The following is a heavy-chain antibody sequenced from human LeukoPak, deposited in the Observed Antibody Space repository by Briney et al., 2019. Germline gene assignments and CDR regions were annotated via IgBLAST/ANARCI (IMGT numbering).Heavy chain of an antibody. D-gene: IGHD2-2*02. CDR2: ISGSGDDI. Sequence: GGSLRLSCAASGFAFTNAWMNWVRQAPGKGLEWVSAISGSGDDIYYTDSVKGRFTISRDNSKNTLYLQMNSLRAEDTAVYYCAKASSSCYRCYDFWGQGTLVTVSS. CDR1: GFAFTNAW. J-gene: IGHJ4*02. CDR3: AKASSSCYRCYDF. V-gene: IGHV3-23*01.